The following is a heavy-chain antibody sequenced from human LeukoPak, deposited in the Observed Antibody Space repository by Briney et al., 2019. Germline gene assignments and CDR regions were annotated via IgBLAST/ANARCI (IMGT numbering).Heavy chain of an antibody. CDR1: GFTFTSYL. CDR2: VDGDGSTT. D-gene: IGHD4-17*01. V-gene: IGHV3-74*01. CDR3: PSPKHVDLYAFDI. Sequence: PGGSLRLSCAASGFTFTSYLMHWVRQTPGKGRVWVSRVDGDGSTTTYADSVKGRFTISRDNAKNTLYLQMNSLRAEDTAVYYCPSPKHVDLYAFDIWGQGTMVTVFS. J-gene: IGHJ3*02.